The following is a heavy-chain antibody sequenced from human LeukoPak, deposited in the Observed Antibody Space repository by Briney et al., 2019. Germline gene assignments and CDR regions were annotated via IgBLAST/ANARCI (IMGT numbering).Heavy chain of an antibody. CDR1: GFTFSSYW. J-gene: IGHJ4*02. Sequence: GGSLRLSCAASGFTFSSYWMSWVRQAPGKWLGWVANIRQDGSEKYYVDSVKGRFTISRDNAKNSLYLQMNSLRAEDTAVYYCARGESLLYDYVWGSYPFDYWHQGTLVTVSS. V-gene: IGHV3-7*01. CDR2: IRQDGSEK. D-gene: IGHD3-16*02. CDR3: ARGESLLYDYVWGSYPFDY.